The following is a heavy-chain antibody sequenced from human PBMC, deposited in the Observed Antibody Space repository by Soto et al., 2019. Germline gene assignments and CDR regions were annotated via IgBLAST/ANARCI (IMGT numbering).Heavy chain of an antibody. D-gene: IGHD1-20*01. V-gene: IGHV1-46*04. CDR3: ARDQANRYEHSAPRHYHRGMDV. Sequence: ASVKVSCKASGYSFTSYYIHWVRQAPGQGLEWMGLVNLGSGIRNYAQRLQGRVIMTRDTSTTTVFMELRGLRSEDTAVYYCARDQANRYEHSAPRHYHRGMDVWGRGTRVTVSS. CDR1: GYSFTSYY. CDR2: VNLGSGIR. J-gene: IGHJ6*02.